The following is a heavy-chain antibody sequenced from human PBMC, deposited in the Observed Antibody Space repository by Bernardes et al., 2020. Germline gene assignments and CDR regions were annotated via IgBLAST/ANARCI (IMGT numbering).Heavy chain of an antibody. Sequence: GWSLRLSCAASGFTFSSYNMNWVRQAPGKGLEWVSSISGSSTYIYYADSVKGRFTISRDNAKNSLYLQMNSLRAEDTAVYYCARDLKLGIAVPGGPGTYYFDYWGQGTQVTVSS. CDR1: GFTFSSYN. CDR3: ARDLKLGIAVPGGPGTYYFDY. J-gene: IGHJ4*02. V-gene: IGHV3-21*01. D-gene: IGHD6-19*01. CDR2: ISGSSTYI.